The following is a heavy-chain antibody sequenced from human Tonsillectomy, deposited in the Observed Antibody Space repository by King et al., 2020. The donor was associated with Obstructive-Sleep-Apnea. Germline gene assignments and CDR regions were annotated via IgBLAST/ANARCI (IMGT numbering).Heavy chain of an antibody. CDR2: ISYDGSNK. V-gene: IGHV3-30*18. D-gene: IGHD3-9*01. CDR1: GFTFSSYG. Sequence: HVQLVESGGGVVQPGRSLRLSCAASGFTFSSYGMHWVRQAPGKGLEWVAGISYDGSNKYYADSVKGRFTISRANSKNTLYLQMNSLRAEETAVYYCAKGGEGLRYFDLLFETPWFDYWGQGPLVTVSS. CDR3: AKGGEGLRYFDLLFETPWFDY. J-gene: IGHJ4*02.